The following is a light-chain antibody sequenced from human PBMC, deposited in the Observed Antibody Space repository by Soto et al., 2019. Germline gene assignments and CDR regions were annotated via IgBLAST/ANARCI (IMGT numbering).Light chain of an antibody. CDR2: GAS. J-gene: IGKJ1*01. V-gene: IGKV1-39*01. CDR1: QNIAGY. CDR3: QQNDSIPRT. Sequence: DIPVTQSPSSLSASAGDRVTITCRASQNIAGYLAWYQHKPGRTPELLIHGASTLESGVPSRFSGSGSGTDFTLTVSSLQVEDFATYYCQQNDSIPRTFGRGTKVDIK.